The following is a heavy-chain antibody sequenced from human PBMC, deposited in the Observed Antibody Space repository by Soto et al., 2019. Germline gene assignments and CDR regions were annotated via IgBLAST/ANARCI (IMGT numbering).Heavy chain of an antibody. V-gene: IGHV3-23*01. J-gene: IGHJ4*02. CDR3: AKGGGGYRSGGSCYSEDY. D-gene: IGHD2-15*01. CDR1: GFTFSSYA. CDR2: ISGSGGST. Sequence: PGGSLRLSCAASGFTFSSYAMSWVRQAPGKGLEWVSAISGSGGSTYYADSVKGRFTISRDNSKNTLYLQMNSLRAEDTAVYYCAKGGGGYRSGGSCYSEDYWGQGTLVTVSS.